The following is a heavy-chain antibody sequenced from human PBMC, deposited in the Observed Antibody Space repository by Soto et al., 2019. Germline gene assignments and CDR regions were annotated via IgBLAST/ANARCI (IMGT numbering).Heavy chain of an antibody. CDR2: INHSGST. CDR1: GGSFSGYF. V-gene: IGHV4-34*01. Sequence: PSETLSLTCVFCGGSFSGYFGSGIRKSTGKGLEWIGEINHSGSTNQNASLKSRLSISVDTSKNQFSLKVRSVTAADTAVYYCARGITIKVATDKSSFDSWAQGTLGTVSS. CDR3: ARGITIKVATDKSSFDS. J-gene: IGHJ4*02. D-gene: IGHD3-10*01.